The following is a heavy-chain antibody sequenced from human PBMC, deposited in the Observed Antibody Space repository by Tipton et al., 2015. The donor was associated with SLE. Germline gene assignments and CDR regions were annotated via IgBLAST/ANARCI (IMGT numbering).Heavy chain of an antibody. D-gene: IGHD1-26*01. V-gene: IGHV4-61*02. CDR1: GGSISSGSYY. Sequence: TLSLTCTVSGGSISSGSYYWSWIRQPAGKGLEWIGRIYTSGSTNYNPSLKSRVTISVDTSKNQVSLKLSSVTAADTAVYYCARGGRSYLDYWGQGTLVTVSS. J-gene: IGHJ4*02. CDR3: ARGGRSYLDY. CDR2: IYTSGST.